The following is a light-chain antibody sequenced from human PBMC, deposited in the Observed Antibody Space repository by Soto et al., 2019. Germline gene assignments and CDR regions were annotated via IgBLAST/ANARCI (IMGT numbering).Light chain of an antibody. V-gene: IGKV1-39*01. J-gene: IGKJ5*01. CDR2: STS. CDR3: HQTYGEPVT. CDR1: QNIDTY. Sequence: DIQMTQSPSSLSASVGDRVALTCRASQNIDTYLNWYHQEPGKAPRLLIYSTSNLQSGVPSRFSGSGSGAEFTLTISSLQPEDFATYYCHQTYGEPVTFGQGTRLDI.